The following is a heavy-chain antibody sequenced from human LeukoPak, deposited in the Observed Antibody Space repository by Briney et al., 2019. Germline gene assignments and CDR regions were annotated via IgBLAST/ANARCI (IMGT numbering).Heavy chain of an antibody. J-gene: IGHJ6*02. CDR1: GFTFSSYA. Sequence: GGSLRLSCAASGFTFSSYAMSWVRQAPGKGLEWVSAISGSGGSTYYADSVKGRFTISRDNSKNTPYLQMNSLRAEDTAIYYCAKAVLRREDVWGQGTTVTVSS. CDR2: ISGSGGST. V-gene: IGHV3-23*01. D-gene: IGHD3-10*01. CDR3: AKAVLRREDV.